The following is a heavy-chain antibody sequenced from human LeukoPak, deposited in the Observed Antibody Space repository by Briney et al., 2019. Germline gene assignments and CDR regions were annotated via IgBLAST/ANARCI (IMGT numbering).Heavy chain of an antibody. D-gene: IGHD1-26*01. Sequence: PSETLSLTCTVSGGSISSSSYYWGWIRQPPGKGLEWIGSIYYSGSTYYNPSLKSRVTISVDTSKNQFSLKLSSVTAADTAVYYCARDLVGATTNYYYYMDVWGKGTTVTVSS. J-gene: IGHJ6*03. V-gene: IGHV4-39*07. CDR2: IYYSGST. CDR3: ARDLVGATTNYYYYMDV. CDR1: GGSISSSSYY.